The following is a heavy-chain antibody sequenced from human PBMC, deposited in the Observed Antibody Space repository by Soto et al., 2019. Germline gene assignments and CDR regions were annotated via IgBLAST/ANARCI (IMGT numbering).Heavy chain of an antibody. CDR3: ARRRGIPLAGTASYYYDYGMDV. D-gene: IGHD6-19*01. Sequence: GESLKISCRGFGYTFNSYWIGWVRQMSGKGLEWMGIIYPGDSDTRYNPSFQGKVTISADKSISTAYLQWSSLKASDTAMYYCARRRGIPLAGTASYYYDYGMDVWGQGTTVTVSS. CDR2: IYPGDSDT. CDR1: GYTFNSYW. V-gene: IGHV5-51*01. J-gene: IGHJ6*02.